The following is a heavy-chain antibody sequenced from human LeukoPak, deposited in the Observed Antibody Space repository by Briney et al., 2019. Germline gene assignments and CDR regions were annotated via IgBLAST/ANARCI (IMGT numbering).Heavy chain of an antibody. CDR1: GYTFTGYY. J-gene: IGHJ5*02. CDR2: INPNRGDT. D-gene: IGHD3-22*01. V-gene: IGHV1-2*02. CDR3: ARGGYHYDSSGYPNWFDP. Sequence: ASVKVSCKASGYTFTGYYIHWVRQAPGKGLEWMGWINPNRGDTNYAQKFQGRLTVTRDTSISTVYMELSRLRSDDTAVYYCARGGYHYDSSGYPNWFDPWGQGTLVTVSS.